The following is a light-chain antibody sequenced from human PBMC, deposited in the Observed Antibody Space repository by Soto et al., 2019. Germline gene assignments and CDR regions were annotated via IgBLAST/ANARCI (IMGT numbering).Light chain of an antibody. CDR1: QSVSSTY. CDR2: GAS. Sequence: EIELTQSTGTVSFSPLERARVYWSSSQSVSSTYLAWYQQKPGQAPRLLISGASSRATGIPDRFSGSGSGTDFTLTITRLEPEDFAVYYCQQYGSSPKTFGQGTKVDIK. J-gene: IGKJ1*01. V-gene: IGKV3-20*01. CDR3: QQYGSSPKT.